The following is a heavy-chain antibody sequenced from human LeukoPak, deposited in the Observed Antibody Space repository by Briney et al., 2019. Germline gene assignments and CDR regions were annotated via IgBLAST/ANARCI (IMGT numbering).Heavy chain of an antibody. CDR1: GFTFSSYG. CDR3: ASDLLSSWYARGDY. J-gene: IGHJ4*02. Sequence: GGSLRLSCGASGFTFSSYGMHWVRQAPGKGLEWVAFIRYDGNNKYQPDSVKGRFTISRDNAKNSLYLQMNSLRAEDTAVYYCASDLLSSWYARGDYWGQGTLVTVSS. V-gene: IGHV3-30*02. CDR2: IRYDGNNK. D-gene: IGHD6-13*01.